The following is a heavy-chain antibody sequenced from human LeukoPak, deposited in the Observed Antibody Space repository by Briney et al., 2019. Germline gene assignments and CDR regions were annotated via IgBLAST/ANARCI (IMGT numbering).Heavy chain of an antibody. CDR1: GGSISSSSYY. CDR2: IYYSGST. Sequence: SETLSLTCTVSGGSISSSSYYWGWIRQPPGKGLEWIGNIYYSGSTYYSPSLKSRVTISVDTSKNQFSLKLSSVTAADTAVYYCARDLGWHESYMDVWGKGTTVTISS. J-gene: IGHJ6*03. V-gene: IGHV4-39*07. D-gene: IGHD2-15*01. CDR3: ARDLGWHESYMDV.